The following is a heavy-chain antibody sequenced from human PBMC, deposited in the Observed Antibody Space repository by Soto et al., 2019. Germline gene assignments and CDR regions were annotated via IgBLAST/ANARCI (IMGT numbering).Heavy chain of an antibody. J-gene: IGHJ4*02. CDR2: ISYDGSNK. V-gene: IGHV3-30-3*01. D-gene: IGHD6-6*01. Sequence: GGSLRLSCAASGFTFSSYAMHWVRQAPGKGLEWVAVISYDGSNKYYADSVKGRFTISRDNSKNTLYLQMNSLRAEDTAVYYCARDPRYSSPSLPHYWGQGSLVIVSS. CDR1: GFTFSSYA. CDR3: ARDPRYSSPSLPHY.